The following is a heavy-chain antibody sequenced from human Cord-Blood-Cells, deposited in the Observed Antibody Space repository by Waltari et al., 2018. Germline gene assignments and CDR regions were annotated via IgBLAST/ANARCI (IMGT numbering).Heavy chain of an antibody. CDR2: IYYSGST. J-gene: IGHJ4*02. V-gene: IGHV4-39*01. CDR3: ARQRGSSWYY. Sequence: QLQLQESGPGLVKPSETLSLTCTVSGGSISISSYYWGWIRQPPGKGLEWIGSIYYSGSTYYNPSLKSRVTISVDTSKNQFSLKLSSVTAADTAVYYCARQRGSSWYYWGQGTLVTVSS. D-gene: IGHD6-13*01. CDR1: GGSISISSYY.